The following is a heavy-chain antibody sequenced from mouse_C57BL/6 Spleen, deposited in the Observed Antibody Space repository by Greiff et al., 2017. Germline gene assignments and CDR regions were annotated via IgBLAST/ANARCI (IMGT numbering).Heavy chain of an antibody. CDR3: ARSKLGREWFAY. D-gene: IGHD4-1*01. V-gene: IGHV1-55*01. CDR2: IYPGSGST. Sequence: QVQLQQPGAELVKPGASVKMSCKASGYTFTSYWITWVKQRPGQGLEWIGDIYPGSGSTNYNEKFKSKATLTVDTSSRTAYMQLSSLTSEDSAVYYCARSKLGREWFAYWGQGTLVTVSA. J-gene: IGHJ3*01. CDR1: GYTFTSYW.